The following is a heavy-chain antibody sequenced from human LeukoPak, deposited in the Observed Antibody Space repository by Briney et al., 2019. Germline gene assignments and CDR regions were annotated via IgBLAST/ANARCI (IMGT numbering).Heavy chain of an antibody. V-gene: IGHV3-33*08. J-gene: IGHJ5*02. CDR2: IWYDGSNK. Sequence: LSLTCAVSGYSISSGYYWGWIRQPPGKGLEWVAVIWYDGSNKYYADSVKGRFTISRDNSKNTLYLQMNSLRAEDTAVYYCARDGYSYGLSFPDPWGQGTLVTVSS. D-gene: IGHD5-18*01. CDR1: GYSISSGYY. CDR3: ARDGYSYGLSFPDP.